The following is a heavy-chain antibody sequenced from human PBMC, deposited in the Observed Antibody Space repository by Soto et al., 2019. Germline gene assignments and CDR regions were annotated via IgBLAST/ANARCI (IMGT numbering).Heavy chain of an antibody. V-gene: IGHV1-24*01. D-gene: IGHD1-26*01. J-gene: IGHJ6*02. CDR1: GYTLTELS. CDR3: ATASRYSGSYYAYYYYYGMYV. Sequence: ASVKVSCKVSGYTLTELSMHWVRQAPGKGLEWMGGFDPEDGETIYAQKFQGRVTMTEDTSTDTAYMELSSLRSEDTAVYYCATASRYSGSYYAYYYYYGMYVWGQGTTVTVSS. CDR2: FDPEDGET.